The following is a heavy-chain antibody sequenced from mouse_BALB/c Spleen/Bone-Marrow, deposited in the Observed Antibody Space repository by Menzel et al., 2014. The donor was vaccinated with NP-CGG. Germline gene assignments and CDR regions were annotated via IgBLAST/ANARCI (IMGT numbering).Heavy chain of an antibody. CDR2: ILPGSYST. J-gene: IGHJ3*01. CDR3: ARRGGYPWFAY. V-gene: IGHV1-9*01. CDR1: GYTFRNYW. D-gene: IGHD2-2*01. Sequence: VKLMESGAELTRPGASVKISCKATGYTFRNYWIEWVKQRPGHGLEWIGEILPGSYSTNYNEKLKGKATFTADTSSNTAYMQLSSLTSEDSAVYYCARRGGYPWFAYWGQGTLVTVSA.